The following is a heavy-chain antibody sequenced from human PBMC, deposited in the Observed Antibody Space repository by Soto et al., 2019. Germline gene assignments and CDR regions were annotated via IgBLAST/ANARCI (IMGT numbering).Heavy chain of an antibody. Sequence: QLQLQESGSGLVKPSQTLSLTCAVSGGSISSGGYSWSWIRQPPGKGLEWIGYIYHSGSTYYNPSLKSRVXISXYXHKNQFSLKLSSVTAADTAVYYCARTTVATRGTFDYWGQGTLVTVSS. CDR3: ARTTVATRGTFDY. V-gene: IGHV4-30-2*01. J-gene: IGHJ4*02. CDR2: IYHSGST. CDR1: GGSISSGGYS. D-gene: IGHD4-17*01.